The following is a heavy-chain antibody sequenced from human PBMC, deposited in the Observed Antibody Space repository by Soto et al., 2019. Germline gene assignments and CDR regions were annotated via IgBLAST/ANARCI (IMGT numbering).Heavy chain of an antibody. CDR3: ARYPTYDSSGYNPNYFDY. J-gene: IGHJ4*02. CDR2: ISSSSSTI. CDR1: GFTFSSYS. Sequence: GGSLRLSCAASGFTFSSYSMNWVRQAPGKGLEWVSYISSSSSTIYYADSVKGRFTISRDYAKNSLYLQMNSLRDEDTAVYYCARYPTYDSSGYNPNYFDYWGQGTLVTVSS. D-gene: IGHD3-22*01. V-gene: IGHV3-48*02.